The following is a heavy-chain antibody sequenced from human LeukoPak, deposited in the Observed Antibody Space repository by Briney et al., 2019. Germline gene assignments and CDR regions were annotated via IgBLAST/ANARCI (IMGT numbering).Heavy chain of an antibody. J-gene: IGHJ5*02. V-gene: IGHV4-59*01. CDR3: ARQEYCSGGSCYSGRFDP. Sequence: SETLSLTCTVSGGSISSYYWSWIRQPPGKGLEWIGYIYYSGSTNYNPSLKSRVTISVDTSKNQFSLKLSSVTAADTAVYYCARQEYCSGGSCYSGRFDPWGQGTLVTVSS. CDR1: GGSISSYY. D-gene: IGHD2-15*01. CDR2: IYYSGST.